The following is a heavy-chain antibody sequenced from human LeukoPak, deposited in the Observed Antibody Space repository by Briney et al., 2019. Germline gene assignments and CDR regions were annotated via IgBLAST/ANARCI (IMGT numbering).Heavy chain of an antibody. CDR1: GFTFSSYA. Sequence: GGSLRLSCAASGFTFSSYAMHWVRQAPGKGLEWVAVISYDGSNKYYADSVKGRFTISRDNSKNTLYLQMNSLRAEDTAVYYCARDPDCGGDCYGCFDYWGQGTLVTVSS. CDR3: ARDPDCGGDCYGCFDY. J-gene: IGHJ4*02. V-gene: IGHV3-30*04. D-gene: IGHD2-21*02. CDR2: ISYDGSNK.